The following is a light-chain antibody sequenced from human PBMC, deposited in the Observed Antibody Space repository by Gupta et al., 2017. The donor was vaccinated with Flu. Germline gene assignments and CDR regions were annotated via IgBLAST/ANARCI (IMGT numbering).Light chain of an antibody. Sequence: EIALTQSPGTLSLSPGERATLSCRASQSVASTSLAWYQQRAGQAPRLLVYAASTRATGIPDRFSGSGSGTDFTLTISRLEPEDFAVYYCQQDVDSPYTFGQGTKLEIK. CDR1: QSVASTS. V-gene: IGKV3-20*01. J-gene: IGKJ2*01. CDR2: AAS. CDR3: QQDVDSPYT.